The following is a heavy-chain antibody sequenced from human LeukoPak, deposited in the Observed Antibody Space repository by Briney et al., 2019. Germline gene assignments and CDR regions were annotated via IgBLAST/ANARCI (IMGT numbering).Heavy chain of an antibody. J-gene: IGHJ3*02. CDR3: ARGSGGSSSWYLNDAFDI. Sequence: ASVKVSCKASGYTFTGYYMHWVRQAPGQGLEWMGWINPNSGGTNYAQKFQGRVTMTRDTSISTAYMELSRLRSDDTAVYYCARGSGGSSSWYLNDAFDIWGQGTMVTVSS. CDR1: GYTFTGYY. D-gene: IGHD6-13*01. V-gene: IGHV1-2*02. CDR2: INPNSGGT.